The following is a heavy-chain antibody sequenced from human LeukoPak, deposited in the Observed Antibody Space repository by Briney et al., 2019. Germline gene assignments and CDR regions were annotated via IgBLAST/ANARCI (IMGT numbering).Heavy chain of an antibody. D-gene: IGHD3-3*01. V-gene: IGHV4-31*03. CDR2: IYYSGST. CDR1: GASVSNTHYY. Sequence: SDTLSLTCNVSGASVSNTHYYWSWIRQHPGKGLEWIGYIYYSGSTYYHPSLSSRVTISVDTSVNQFSLKLRSVTAADTAVYYCARWTTIEFHELDVWGQGTTVAV. J-gene: IGHJ6*02. CDR3: ARWTTIEFHELDV.